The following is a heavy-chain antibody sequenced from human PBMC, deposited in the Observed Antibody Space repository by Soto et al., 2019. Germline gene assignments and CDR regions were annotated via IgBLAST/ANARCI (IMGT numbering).Heavy chain of an antibody. CDR1: GDRVSSNSAA. D-gene: IGHD3-3*01. CDR2: TYYWSKWYN. CDR3: ARARDYDSWSGYTSQYYYYGMDV. Sequence: SQTLSLTCVIPGDRVSSNSAAWNWIRQSPSRGLEWLGRTYYWSKWYNDYAVSVKSRITINADTSKNQFSLQLNSVTPEDTAVYYCARARDYDSWSGYTSQYYYYGMDVWGQGTTVTVS. V-gene: IGHV6-1*01. J-gene: IGHJ6*02.